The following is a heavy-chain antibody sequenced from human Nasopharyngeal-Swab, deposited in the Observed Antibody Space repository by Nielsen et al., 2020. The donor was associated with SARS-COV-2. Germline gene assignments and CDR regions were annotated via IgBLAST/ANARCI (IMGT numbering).Heavy chain of an antibody. CDR1: GFTFSSYS. CDR2: ISSSSSYI. D-gene: IGHD3-22*01. J-gene: IGHJ4*02. Sequence: GESLKISCAASGFTFSSYSVNWVRQAPGKGLEWVSSISSSSSYIYYADSVKGRFTISRDNAKNSLYLQMNSLRAEDTAVYYCARASFDSSGYYSTGPQKYWGQGTLVTVSS. CDR3: ARASFDSSGYYSTGPQKY. V-gene: IGHV3-21*01.